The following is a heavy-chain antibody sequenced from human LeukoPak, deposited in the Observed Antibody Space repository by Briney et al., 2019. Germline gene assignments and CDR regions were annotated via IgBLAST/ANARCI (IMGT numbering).Heavy chain of an antibody. V-gene: IGHV4-61*02. J-gene: IGHJ5*02. CDR1: GGSISSSSYY. CDR2: IHSSGST. D-gene: IGHD3-3*01. Sequence: SETLSLTCTVSGGSISSSSYYRGWIRQPAGKGLEWIGRIHSSGSTNYNPSLESRVTISMDTSKNQFSLRLSSVTAADTAVYYCARGLWSGFSWFDPWGQGTLATVSS. CDR3: ARGLWSGFSWFDP.